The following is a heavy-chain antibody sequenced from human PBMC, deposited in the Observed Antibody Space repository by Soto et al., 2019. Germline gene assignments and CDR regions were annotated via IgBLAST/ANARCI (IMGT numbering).Heavy chain of an antibody. CDR3: CRGDGAAPLGYYYYMDV. CDR2: INSDGSST. CDR1: GFTFSSYW. J-gene: IGHJ6*03. Sequence: EVQLVESGGGLVQPGGSLRLSCAASGFTFSSYWMHWVRQAPGKGLVWVSRINSDGSSTSYADSVKGRFTISRDNAKNTLYLQMNSLRAEDTAVYYCCRGDGAAPLGYYYYMDVWGKGTTVTVSS. V-gene: IGHV3-74*01. D-gene: IGHD2-15*01.